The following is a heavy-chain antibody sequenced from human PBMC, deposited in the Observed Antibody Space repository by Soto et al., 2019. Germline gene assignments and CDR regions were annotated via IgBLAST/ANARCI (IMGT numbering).Heavy chain of an antibody. CDR3: AKDLLRYFDWLFHYYYYYGMDV. D-gene: IGHD3-9*01. J-gene: IGHJ6*02. CDR1: GFTFSSYG. Sequence: LRLSCAASGFTFSSYGMHWVRQAPGKGLEWVAVISYDGSNKYYADSVKGRFTISRDNSKNTLYLQMNSLRAEDTAVYYCAKDLLRYFDWLFHYYYYYGMDVWGQGTTVTVSS. V-gene: IGHV3-30*18. CDR2: ISYDGSNK.